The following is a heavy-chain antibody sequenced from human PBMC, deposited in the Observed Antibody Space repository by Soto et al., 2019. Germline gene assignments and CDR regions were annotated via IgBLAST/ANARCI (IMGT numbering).Heavy chain of an antibody. Sequence: QVQLVESGGGLVKSGGSLRLSCAASGFTFSDYYMTWIRQSPGKGLEYISYISSSGSYTNNADSVKGRFTISRDNAKNALYLQMNSLRDEDTAVYYCARGGRAAAATVWFDPRGQGTLVTVSS. V-gene: IGHV3-11*05. CDR3: ARGGRAAAATVWFDP. J-gene: IGHJ5*02. CDR1: GFTFSDYY. D-gene: IGHD6-13*01. CDR2: ISSSGSYT.